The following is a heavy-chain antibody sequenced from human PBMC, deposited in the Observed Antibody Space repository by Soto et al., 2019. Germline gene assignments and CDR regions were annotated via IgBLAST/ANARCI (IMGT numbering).Heavy chain of an antibody. V-gene: IGHV4-34*01. J-gene: IGHJ5*02. D-gene: IGHD2-15*01. CDR2: INHSGST. Sequence: KTSETLSLTCAVYGGSFSGYYWSWIRQPPGKGLEWIGEINHSGSTNYNPSLKSRVTISVDTSKNQFSLKLSSVTAADTAVYYCARGSSGGSWGRPRGWFDPWGQGTLVTVSS. CDR3: ARGSSGGSWGRPRGWFDP. CDR1: GGSFSGYY.